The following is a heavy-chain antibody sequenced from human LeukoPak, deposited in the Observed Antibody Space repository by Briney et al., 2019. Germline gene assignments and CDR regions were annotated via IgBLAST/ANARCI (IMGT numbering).Heavy chain of an antibody. D-gene: IGHD2-15*01. Sequence: PGGSLTLSCPSSGFTFSSYGMHWVRQAPGKGLDWVAVISYDESNKYYLDSVKGRLTISRDNSKNTLYLQMNSLRAEDTAVYYCAKCGGRYCSGGSCSPYGMDVWGQGDTLTVSS. CDR1: GFTFSSYG. CDR2: ISYDESNK. CDR3: AKCGGRYCSGGSCSPYGMDV. V-gene: IGHV3-30*18. J-gene: IGHJ6*02.